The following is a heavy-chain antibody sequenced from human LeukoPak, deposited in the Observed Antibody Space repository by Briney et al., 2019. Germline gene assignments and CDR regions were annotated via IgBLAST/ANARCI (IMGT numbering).Heavy chain of an antibody. CDR3: TRDYSYAMAV. J-gene: IGHJ6*02. V-gene: IGHV3-74*01. CDR1: GFTFSSAW. D-gene: IGHD2-21*01. Sequence: GGSLRLSCAASGFTFSSAWMHWVRQTPGKGLVWVSRINSDGSSTNYADSVKGRFTLSRDNAKNMVNLQMNSLRAEDTAIYYCTRDYSYAMAVWGQGTTVTVSS. CDR2: INSDGSST.